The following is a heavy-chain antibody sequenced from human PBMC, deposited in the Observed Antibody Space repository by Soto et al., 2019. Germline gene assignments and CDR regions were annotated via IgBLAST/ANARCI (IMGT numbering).Heavy chain of an antibody. CDR1: GFSRSTSGVG. V-gene: IGHV2-5*02. D-gene: IGHD3-16*01. Sequence: QITLKESGPPLIKPTQTLTLTCNFSGFSRSTSGVGVGWIRQPPGKALEWLALIYGDDDKRYSTSLKSRLTITKDTAKNQVVLTMTNMDPVDTATYYCAHSRYGLGGANFDYWGQGTLVTVSS. CDR3: AHSRYGLGGANFDY. J-gene: IGHJ4*02. CDR2: IYGDDDK.